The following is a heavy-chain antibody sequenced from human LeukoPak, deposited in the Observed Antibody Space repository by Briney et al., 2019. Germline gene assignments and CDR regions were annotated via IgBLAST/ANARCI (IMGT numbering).Heavy chain of an antibody. CDR3: ASATMFRGVIPDY. J-gene: IGHJ4*02. D-gene: IGHD3-10*01. CDR1: GFTFSSYW. Sequence: PGGALRLSCAASGFTFSSYWMHWVRQAPGKGLVWVSRINSDGSSTSYADSVKGRFTISRDNAKNTLYLQMNSLRAEDTAVYYCASATMFRGVIPDYWGQGTLVTVSS. V-gene: IGHV3-74*01. CDR2: INSDGSST.